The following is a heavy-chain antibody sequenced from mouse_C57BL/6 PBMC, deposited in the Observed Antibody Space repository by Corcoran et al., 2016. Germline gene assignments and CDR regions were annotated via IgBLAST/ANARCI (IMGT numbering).Heavy chain of an antibody. CDR3: ATPIDGNYVGWYFDV. D-gene: IGHD2-1*01. CDR1: GYTFTTYG. Sequence: QIQLVQSGPELKKPGETVKISCKASGYTFTTYGMSWVKQAPGKGLKWMGWINTYSGVPTYADDFKGRFAFPLETSASTAYLQINNLKNEDTATYFWATPIDGNYVGWYFDVWGTGTTVTVSS. V-gene: IGHV9-3*01. J-gene: IGHJ1*03. CDR2: INTYSGVP.